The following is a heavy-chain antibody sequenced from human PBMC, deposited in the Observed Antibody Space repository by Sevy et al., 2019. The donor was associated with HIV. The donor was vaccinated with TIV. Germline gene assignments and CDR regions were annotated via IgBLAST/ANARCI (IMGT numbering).Heavy chain of an antibody. Sequence: GGSLRLSCAASGFTFSTYPMNWVRQAPGKGLEWVSSISFSSNYIYYADSVKGRFTIFRDNAKNSVYLQMNSLRVEDTAVYYCARPYGSGSWEAFDLWGQGTLVTVPS. V-gene: IGHV3-21*01. CDR3: ARPYGSGSWEAFDL. CDR1: GFTFSTYP. D-gene: IGHD3-10*01. J-gene: IGHJ3*01. CDR2: ISFSSNYI.